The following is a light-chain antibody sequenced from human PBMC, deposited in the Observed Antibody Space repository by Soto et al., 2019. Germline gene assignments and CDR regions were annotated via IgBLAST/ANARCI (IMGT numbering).Light chain of an antibody. CDR2: GAS. V-gene: IGKV3-15*01. CDR1: QNINNI. J-gene: IGKJ4*01. CDR3: QQYNEWPPPPHT. Sequence: EIVMTRSPATLSVSPGERATLSCRASQNINNILAWYQQKPGQAPRLLIYGASTRAAGIPARFSGSGSGTEFTLTISSLQSEDFAVYYCQQYNEWPPPPHTFGGGTKVEIK.